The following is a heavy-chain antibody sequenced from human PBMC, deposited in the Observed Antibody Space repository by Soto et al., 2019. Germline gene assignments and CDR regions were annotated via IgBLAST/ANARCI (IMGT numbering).Heavy chain of an antibody. CDR3: ARHKADKVTMYYYYYGMDV. J-gene: IGHJ6*02. D-gene: IGHD4-17*01. CDR2: IYPGDSDT. V-gene: IGHV5-51*01. CDR1: GYSFTSYW. Sequence: GESLKISCKGSGYSFTSYWIGWVRQMPGKGLEWMGIIYPGDSDTRYSPSFQGQVTISADKSISTAYLQWSSLKASDTAMYYCARHKADKVTMYYYYYGMDVWGQGTTVTVSS.